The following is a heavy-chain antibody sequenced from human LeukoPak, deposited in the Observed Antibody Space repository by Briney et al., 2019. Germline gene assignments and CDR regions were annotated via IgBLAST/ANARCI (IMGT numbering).Heavy chain of an antibody. V-gene: IGHV4-39*01. D-gene: IGHD2-8*01. CDR2: IHHSGST. J-gene: IGHJ4*02. Sequence: SETLSLTCTVSGGSISSSTYYWAWIRQPPGKGLEWIATIHHSGSTYYKPSLRSGVTISVDTSRNQFSLKLSSVTVADTAVYYCARDRACSNGVCSYFDYWGQGTVVTVSS. CDR1: GGSISSSTYY. CDR3: ARDRACSNGVCSYFDY.